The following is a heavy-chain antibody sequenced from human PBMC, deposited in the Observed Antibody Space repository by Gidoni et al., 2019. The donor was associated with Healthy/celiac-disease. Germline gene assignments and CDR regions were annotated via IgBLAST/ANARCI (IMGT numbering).Heavy chain of an antibody. CDR2: IHHSGST. CDR1: GGSFGGYY. J-gene: IGHJ1*01. CDR3: ARGPYSSGWYSIYFQH. Sequence: QVQLLQWGAGLLKPSETLSLTCAVYGGSFGGYYWSWIRQPPGKGLEWIGEIHHSGSTNYSPSLKSRVTISVDTSKNQFSLKLSSVTAADTAVYYCARGPYSSGWYSIYFQHWGQGTLVTVSS. V-gene: IGHV4-34*01. D-gene: IGHD6-19*01.